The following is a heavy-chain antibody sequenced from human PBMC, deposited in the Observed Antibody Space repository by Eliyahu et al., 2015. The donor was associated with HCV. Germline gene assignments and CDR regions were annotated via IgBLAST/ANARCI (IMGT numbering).Heavy chain of an antibody. D-gene: IGHD5-12*01. V-gene: IGHV3-21*01. Sequence: EVQLVESGGGLVKPGGSLRLSCAASGFSFXGHXMNWVRQAPGKGLEWVSSISKDSGYIYYADSVKGRFTTSRDNAKNSLYLQVNSLRAEDTAIYYCTRDTGMEWLRTHDAFDVWGQGTMVTVSS. CDR1: GFSFXGHX. CDR3: TRDTGMEWLRTHDAFDV. CDR2: ISKDSGYI. J-gene: IGHJ3*01.